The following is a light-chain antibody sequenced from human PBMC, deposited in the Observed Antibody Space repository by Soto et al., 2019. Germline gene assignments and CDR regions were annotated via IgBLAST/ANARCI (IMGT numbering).Light chain of an antibody. J-gene: IGKJ3*01. Sequence: EIVLKQSPGTLSVSPGERATLSCRASQSVSSCLAWYQQKHGQAPRLLIYDASNRAPGLPARFRGRGSGTDFTLTICRLEPEDFGRYCCQLYETFSETFGPGTKVDI. V-gene: IGKV3-11*01. CDR1: QSVSSC. CDR2: DAS. CDR3: QLYETFSET.